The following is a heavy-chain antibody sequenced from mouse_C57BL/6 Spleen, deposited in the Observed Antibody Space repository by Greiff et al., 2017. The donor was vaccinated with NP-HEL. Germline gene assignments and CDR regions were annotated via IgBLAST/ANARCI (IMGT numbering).Heavy chain of an antibody. CDR1: GYTFTSYW. V-gene: IGHV1-53*01. CDR3: AYYDYDDYYAMDY. D-gene: IGHD2-4*01. Sequence: QVQLQQPGTELVKPGASVKLSCKASGYTFTSYWMHWGKQRPGQGLEWIGNINPSNGGTNYNEKFKSKATLTVDKSSSTAYMQLSSLTSEDSAVYYCAYYDYDDYYAMDYWGQGTSVTVSS. J-gene: IGHJ4*01. CDR2: INPSNGGT.